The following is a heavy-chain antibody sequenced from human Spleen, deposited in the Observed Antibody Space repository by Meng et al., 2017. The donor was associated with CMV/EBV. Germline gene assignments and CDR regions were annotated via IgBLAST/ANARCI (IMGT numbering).Heavy chain of an antibody. D-gene: IGHD6-13*01. J-gene: IGHJ4*02. V-gene: IGHV4-59*01. CDR2: IYYSGRT. CDR3: ARDGSSSSWYSFDY. Sequence: SETLSLTCTVSDGSISSYYWSWIRQPPGKGLEWIGFIYYSGRTYYNPSLRSRVTISVDTSKNQFSLKLSSVTAADTAVYYCARDGSSSSWYSFDYWGQGTLVTVSS. CDR1: DGSISSYY.